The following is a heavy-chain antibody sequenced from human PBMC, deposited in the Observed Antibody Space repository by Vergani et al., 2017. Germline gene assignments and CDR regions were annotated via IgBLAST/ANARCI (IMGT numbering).Heavy chain of an antibody. V-gene: IGHV5-51*01. CDR3: ALGVGTSGSDGGGLDWFEP. D-gene: IGHD3-10*01. CDR2: INPGDSDT. CDR1: GYSFTSYW. J-gene: IGHJ5*02. Sequence: EVQLVQSGAEVKKPGESLKISCKGSGYSFTSYWIGWVRQMPGKGLEWMGIINPGDSDTRYSPSFQGQVTISADKSISTAYLPWSSLKASDTAMYDCALGVGTSGSDGGGLDWFEPWGQGTLVSVSS.